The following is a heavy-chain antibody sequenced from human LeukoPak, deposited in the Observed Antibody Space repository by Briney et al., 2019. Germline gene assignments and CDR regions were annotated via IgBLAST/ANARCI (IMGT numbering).Heavy chain of an antibody. D-gene: IGHD5-24*01. J-gene: IGHJ4*02. CDR2: INPSGGST. Sequence: ASVKVSCKASGYTFTSYGISWVRQAPGQGLEWMGIINPSGGSTSYAQKFQGRVTMTRDTSTSTVYMELSSLRSEDTAVYYCARGGMATNYYFEYWGQGTLVTVSS. V-gene: IGHV1-46*01. CDR1: GYTFTSYG. CDR3: ARGGMATNYYFEY.